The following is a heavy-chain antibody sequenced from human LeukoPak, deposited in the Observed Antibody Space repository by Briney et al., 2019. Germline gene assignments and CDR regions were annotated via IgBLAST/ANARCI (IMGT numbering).Heavy chain of an antibody. Sequence: GGSLRLSCAASGFTFSNYAMSWVRQAPGKGLEWVSAISGSGGSTYYTDSVQGRFTISRDNSKNTLYRQMNSLRAEDTAVYYCAIAQYSSTWSIRYWGQGTLVTVSS. CDR2: ISGSGGST. J-gene: IGHJ4*02. CDR1: GFTFSNYA. V-gene: IGHV3-23*01. D-gene: IGHD6-13*01. CDR3: AIAQYSSTWSIRY.